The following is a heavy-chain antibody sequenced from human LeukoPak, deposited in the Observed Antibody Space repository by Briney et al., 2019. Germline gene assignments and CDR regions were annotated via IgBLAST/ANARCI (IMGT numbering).Heavy chain of an antibody. J-gene: IGHJ6*02. CDR3: ARDWRIVVTISYYYGMDV. Sequence: PGGSLRLSCAASGFTFSSYSMNWVRQAPGKGLEWVSSISSSSSYIYYADSVKGRFTISRDNAKNSLYLQMNSLRAEDTAVYYCARDWRIVVTISYYYGMDVWGQGTTVTVSS. CDR2: ISSSSSYI. CDR1: GFTFSSYS. D-gene: IGHD5-12*01. V-gene: IGHV3-21*01.